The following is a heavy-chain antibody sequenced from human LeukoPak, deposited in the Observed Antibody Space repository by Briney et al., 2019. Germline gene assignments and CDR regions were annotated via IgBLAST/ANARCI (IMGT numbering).Heavy chain of an antibody. CDR3: ARQLVRGVIPGFDP. Sequence: SETLSLTCAVSGGSISSGGYSWSWIRQPPGKGLEWIGYIYHSGSTYYNPSLKSRVTISVDRSKNQFSLKLSSVTAADTAVYSCARQLVRGVIPGFDPWGQGTLVTVSS. D-gene: IGHD3-10*01. V-gene: IGHV4-30-2*01. J-gene: IGHJ5*02. CDR2: IYHSGST. CDR1: GGSISSGGYS.